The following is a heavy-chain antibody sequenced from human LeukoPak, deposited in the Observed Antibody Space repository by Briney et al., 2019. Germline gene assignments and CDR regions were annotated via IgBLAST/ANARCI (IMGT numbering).Heavy chain of an antibody. Sequence: PSETLSLTCTGSGGSISSYYWSWIRQAAGKGLEWIGRNYTSGSPNYNPSLKGRVTMSVDTSKNKLSLKLSSVTAADTAVYYCARSGGSGFQLDNWGQGTLVTVSS. CDR3: ARSGGSGFQLDN. CDR2: NYTSGSP. J-gene: IGHJ4*02. V-gene: IGHV4-4*07. D-gene: IGHD3-16*01. CDR1: GGSISSYY.